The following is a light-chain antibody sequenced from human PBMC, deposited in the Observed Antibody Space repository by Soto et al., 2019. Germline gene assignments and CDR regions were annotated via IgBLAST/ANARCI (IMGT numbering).Light chain of an antibody. Sequence: SYALTQPPSVSVAPGQTARISCGGNNIGRKSAHWYQQKPGRAPVVVVYDDSDRPSGIPERFSGANSADTATLTISRVEAGDEADYYCHVWDSSSGHYIFGTGTKVTV. V-gene: IGLV3-21*02. J-gene: IGLJ1*01. CDR1: NIGRKS. CDR2: DDS. CDR3: HVWDSSSGHYI.